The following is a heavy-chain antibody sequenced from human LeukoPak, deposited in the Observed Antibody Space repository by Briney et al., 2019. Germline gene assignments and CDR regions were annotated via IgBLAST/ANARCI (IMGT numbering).Heavy chain of an antibody. CDR3: ARVAPQLVLDY. J-gene: IGHJ4*02. CDR2: ISSSGSTI. D-gene: IGHD6-13*01. Sequence: GGSLRPSCAASGFTFSDYYMSWIRQAPGKGLEWVSYISSSGSTIYYADSVKGRFTISRDDAKNSLYLQMNSLRAEDTAVYYCARVAPQLVLDYWGQGTLVTVSS. CDR1: GFTFSDYY. V-gene: IGHV3-11*01.